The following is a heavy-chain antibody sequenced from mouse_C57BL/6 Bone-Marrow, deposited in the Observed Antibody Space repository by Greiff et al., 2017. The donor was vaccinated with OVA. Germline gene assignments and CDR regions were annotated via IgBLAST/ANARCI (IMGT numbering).Heavy chain of an antibody. CDR3: ARSKGGYFDV. V-gene: IGHV7-3*01. CDR2: IRNKANGYTT. CDR1: GFTFTDYY. Sequence: EVMLVESGGGLVQPGGSLSLSCAASGFTFTDYYMSWVRQPPGKALEWLGFIRNKANGYTTEYSASVKGLFTISRDNSQSILYLQMNALRAEDSATYYCARSKGGYFDVWGTGTTVTVSS. J-gene: IGHJ1*03.